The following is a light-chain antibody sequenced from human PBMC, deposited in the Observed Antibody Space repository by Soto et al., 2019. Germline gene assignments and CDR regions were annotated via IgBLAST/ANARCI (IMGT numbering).Light chain of an antibody. V-gene: IGKV3-20*01. CDR3: QQYCSSPRT. J-gene: IGKJ1*01. Sequence: EIVLTQSPGTLSLSPGERATLSCRTSQSITRTYLAWFQQKPGQAPRLLIYDISTRATGIPDRFSGSGSGTDFTLTISRLEPEDFAVYYCQQYCSSPRTFGQGTKVEI. CDR2: DIS. CDR1: QSITRTY.